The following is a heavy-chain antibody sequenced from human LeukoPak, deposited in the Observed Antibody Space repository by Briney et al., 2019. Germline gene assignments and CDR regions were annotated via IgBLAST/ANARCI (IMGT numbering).Heavy chain of an antibody. D-gene: IGHD1-14*01. V-gene: IGHV4-59*01. CDR1: GVPISDYY. CDR2: MYYSGDS. Sequence: SETLSLTCNISGVPISDYYWSWIPLAPRRGLEWIGYMYYSGDSNSNTSLEGRVTMSADSSTNQFSLRLTSVTAADTAIYYCARELPSTGNWFDPWGQGILVTVSS. CDR3: ARELPSTGNWFDP. J-gene: IGHJ5*02.